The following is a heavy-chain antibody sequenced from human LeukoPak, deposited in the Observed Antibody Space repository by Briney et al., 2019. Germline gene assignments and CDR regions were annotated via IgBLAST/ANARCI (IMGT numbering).Heavy chain of an antibody. CDR3: ERDARYCSSTGCYSDY. CDR2: IYSGGST. CDR1: GLSVSSNY. J-gene: IGHJ4*02. V-gene: IGHV3-66*02. D-gene: IGHD2-2*01. Sequence: PGGSLRLSCAASGLSVSSNYMSWVRQAPGKGLEWVSLIYSGGSTYYADSVKGRFTISRDNSKNTLYLQMNSMRGEDTAVYYCERDARYCSSTGCYSDYWGQGTLVTVSS.